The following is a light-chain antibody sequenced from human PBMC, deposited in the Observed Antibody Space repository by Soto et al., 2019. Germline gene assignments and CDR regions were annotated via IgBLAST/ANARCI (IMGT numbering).Light chain of an antibody. J-gene: IGKJ4*01. CDR3: QQYNNWPLT. CDR1: QSVNGD. V-gene: IGKV3-15*01. CDR2: GAS. Sequence: EIVMTQSPATLSVSPGXRATLSCRASQSVNGDLAWYQQKPGQAPSLLIYGASTRATGFPARFSGSGSGTEFTLTISSLQSEDFALYYCQQYNNWPLTFGGGTKVDIK.